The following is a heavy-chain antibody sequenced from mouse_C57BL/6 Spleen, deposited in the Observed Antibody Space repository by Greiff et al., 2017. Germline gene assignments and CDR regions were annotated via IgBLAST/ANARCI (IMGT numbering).Heavy chain of an antibody. CDR3: ARVRYGNDGFDY. J-gene: IGHJ2*01. V-gene: IGHV1-59*01. Sequence: QVQLQQPGAELVKPGASVKMSCKASGYTFTSYWMHWVKQRPGQGLEWIGVINPSGGYTNYNQKFKGKATLTVDKSSSTAYMQLSSLTSEDSAVYYCARVRYGNDGFDYWGQGTTLTVSA. D-gene: IGHD2-2*01. CDR1: GYTFTSYW. CDR2: INPSGGYT.